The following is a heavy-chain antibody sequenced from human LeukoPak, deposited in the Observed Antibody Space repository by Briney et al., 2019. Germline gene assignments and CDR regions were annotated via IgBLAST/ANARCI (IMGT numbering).Heavy chain of an antibody. V-gene: IGHV3-23*01. CDR1: GFTFSSYA. D-gene: IGHD4-4*01. CDR3: AKLGYSDYYYGMDV. CDR2: ISGSGGST. J-gene: IGHJ6*02. Sequence: QPGGSLRLSCAASGFTFSSYAMSWVRQAPGKGLEWVSAISGSGGSTYYADSVKGRFTISRDNSKNTLYLQMNSLRAEDTAVYYCAKLGYSDYYYGMDVWGQGTTVTVSS.